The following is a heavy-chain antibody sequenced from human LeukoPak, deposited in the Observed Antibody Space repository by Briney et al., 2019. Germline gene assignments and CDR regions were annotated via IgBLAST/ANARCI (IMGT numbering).Heavy chain of an antibody. CDR3: ARDSAAAGTPFDY. V-gene: IGHV4-31*03. CDR1: GGSVSSGGYY. J-gene: IGHJ4*02. CDR2: IYYSGST. Sequence: SETLSLTCTVSGGSVSSGGYYWSWIRQHPGKGLGWIGYIYYSGSTYYNPSLKSRVTISADTSKNQFSLKLSSVTAADTAVYYCARDSAAAGTPFDYWGQGTLVTVSS. D-gene: IGHD6-13*01.